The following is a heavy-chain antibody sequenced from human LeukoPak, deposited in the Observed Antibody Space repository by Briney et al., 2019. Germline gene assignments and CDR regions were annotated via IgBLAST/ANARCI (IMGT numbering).Heavy chain of an antibody. V-gene: IGHV1-18*01. CDR2: ISAYNGNT. CDR3: AREGGITIFGVVTPYYYYGMDV. CDR1: GYTFTSCG. Sequence: ASVKVSCKASGYTFTSCGISWVRQAPGQGLEWMGWISAYNGNTNYVQKLQGRVTMTTDTSTSTAYMELRSLRSDDTAVYYCAREGGITIFGVVTPYYYYGMDVWGQGTTVTVSS. D-gene: IGHD3-3*01. J-gene: IGHJ6*02.